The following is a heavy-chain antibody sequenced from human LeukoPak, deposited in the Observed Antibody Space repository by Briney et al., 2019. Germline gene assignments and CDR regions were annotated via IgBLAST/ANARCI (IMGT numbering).Heavy chain of an antibody. J-gene: IGHJ5*02. V-gene: IGHV3-30*02. Sequence: GGSLRLSCAASGFTFSSYGMHWVRQAPGKGLEWVAFIRYDGSNKYYADSVKGRFTISRDNSKNTLYLQMNSLRGEDTAVYYCAKDVTAESAGPHLFDGWGQGTLVTVSS. CDR3: AKDVTAESAGPHLFDG. CDR1: GFTFSSYG. D-gene: IGHD1-14*01. CDR2: IRYDGSNK.